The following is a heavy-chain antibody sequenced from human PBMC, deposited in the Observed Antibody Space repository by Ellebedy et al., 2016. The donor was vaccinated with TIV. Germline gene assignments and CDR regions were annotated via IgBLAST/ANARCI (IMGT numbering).Heavy chain of an antibody. Sequence: ASVKVSCKASGYTFSSYDINWVRQVTGQGLEWMGWMNPNSGNTGYAQKFQGRVTMTRNTSITTAYMELSSLRSEDTTVYYCARGGHYYDSSGYLNMAFDIWGQGTMVTVSS. CDR2: MNPNSGNT. V-gene: IGHV1-8*01. J-gene: IGHJ3*02. CDR3: ARGGHYYDSSGYLNMAFDI. CDR1: GYTFSSYD. D-gene: IGHD3-22*01.